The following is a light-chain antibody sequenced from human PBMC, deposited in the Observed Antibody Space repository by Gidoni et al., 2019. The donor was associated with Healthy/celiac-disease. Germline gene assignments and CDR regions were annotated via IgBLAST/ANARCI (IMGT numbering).Light chain of an antibody. Sequence: SAELTQPPSVSVSPGQTASITCSGDKLGDKYACWYQQTPGQSPVLVIYQDSKRPSGLPERFSGSTSGNTATLTSSGTQAMDEADYYCQAWDSSTGDVVFGGGTKLTVL. CDR2: QDS. CDR3: QAWDSSTGDVV. V-gene: IGLV3-1*01. J-gene: IGLJ2*01. CDR1: KLGDKY.